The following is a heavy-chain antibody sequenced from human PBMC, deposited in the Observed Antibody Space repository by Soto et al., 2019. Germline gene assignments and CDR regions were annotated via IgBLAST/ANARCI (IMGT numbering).Heavy chain of an antibody. CDR1: GFTFSSYG. J-gene: IGHJ6*02. D-gene: IGHD3-10*01. Sequence: QVQLVESGGGVVQPGRSLRLSCAASGFTFSSYGMHWVRQAPGKGLEWVAVIWYDGSNKYYADSVKGRFTISRDNYKNTLYLQMNSLRAEDTAVYYCARGMVRGVTFYYYYYGMDVWGQGTTVTVSS. CDR3: ARGMVRGVTFYYYYYGMDV. CDR2: IWYDGSNK. V-gene: IGHV3-33*01.